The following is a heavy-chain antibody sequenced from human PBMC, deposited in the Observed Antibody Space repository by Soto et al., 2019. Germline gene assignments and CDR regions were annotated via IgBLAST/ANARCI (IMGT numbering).Heavy chain of an antibody. CDR2: IYYSGST. V-gene: IGHV4-61*01. J-gene: IGHJ4*02. Sequence: PSETLSLTCTVSGGSVSSGSYYWSWIRQPPGKGLEWIGYIYYSGSTNYNPSLKSRVIISVDTSKNQFSVKLSSVTAADTAVYYCARVRREYDNSGPVDYWGQGTLVTVSS. D-gene: IGHD3-22*01. CDR1: GGSVSSGSYY. CDR3: ARVRREYDNSGPVDY.